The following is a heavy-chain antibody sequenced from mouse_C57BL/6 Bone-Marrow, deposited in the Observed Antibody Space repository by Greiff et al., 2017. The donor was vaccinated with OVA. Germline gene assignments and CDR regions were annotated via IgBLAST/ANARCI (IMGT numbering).Heavy chain of an antibody. CDR2: IDPENGDT. D-gene: IGHD2-3*01. J-gene: IGHJ3*01. V-gene: IGHV14-4*01. CDR3: TTDGYYLFAY. Sequence: VQLQQSGAELVRPGASVKLSCTASGFNIKDDYMHWVKQRPEQGLEWIGWIDPENGDTEYASKFQGKATITADTSSTPAYLLLSSLSSEDTADYYCTTDGYYLFAYWGQGTLVTVSA. CDR1: GFNIKDDY.